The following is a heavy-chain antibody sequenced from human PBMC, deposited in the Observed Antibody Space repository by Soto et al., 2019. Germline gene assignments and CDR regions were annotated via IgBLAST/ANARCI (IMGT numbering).Heavy chain of an antibody. CDR1: GGTLSSYT. CDR2: IIPILGIA. V-gene: IGHV1-69*04. Sequence: ASVKVSCKASGGTLSSYTISWVRQAPGQGLEWMGRIIPILGIANYAQKFQGRVTITADKSTSTAYMELSSLRSEDTAVYYCAREVSDYDILTGYHNYYMDVWGKGTTVTVSS. J-gene: IGHJ6*03. CDR3: AREVSDYDILTGYHNYYMDV. D-gene: IGHD3-9*01.